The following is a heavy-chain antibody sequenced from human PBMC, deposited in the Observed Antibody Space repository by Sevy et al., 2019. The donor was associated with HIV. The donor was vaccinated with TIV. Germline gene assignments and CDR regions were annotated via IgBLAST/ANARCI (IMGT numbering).Heavy chain of an antibody. J-gene: IGHJ3*02. D-gene: IGHD2-15*01. CDR2: IYYTGNT. CDR3: AREKGSVTILSAFDI. CDR1: GGSINTYS. Sequence: SETLSLTCTVSGGSINTYSWNWVRQSPGKGLEWIGYIYYTGNTNYSPSFKSRVTISLDTSKNQFSLVLSSVTAADTAVYYCAREKGSVTILSAFDIWGQGTMDTVSS. V-gene: IGHV4-59*01.